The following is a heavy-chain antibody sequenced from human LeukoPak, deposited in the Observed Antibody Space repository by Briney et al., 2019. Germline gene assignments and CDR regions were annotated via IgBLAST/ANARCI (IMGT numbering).Heavy chain of an antibody. D-gene: IGHD1-14*01. CDR3: ARGLGPPDKARWFDP. Sequence: ASVKVSCKASGYTFTTYYMHWVRQAPGQGLEWMGIINPSGGGTTYAQEFQGRVTMTRDTSTSTVYMDLSSLRSEDTAVYYCARGLGPPDKARWFDPWGLGTLVTVSS. CDR1: GYTFTTYY. J-gene: IGHJ5*02. CDR2: INPSGGGT. V-gene: IGHV1-46*01.